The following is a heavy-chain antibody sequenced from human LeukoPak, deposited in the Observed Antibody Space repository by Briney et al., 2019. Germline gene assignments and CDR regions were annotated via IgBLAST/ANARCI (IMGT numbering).Heavy chain of an antibody. D-gene: IGHD6-19*01. CDR2: THYSGST. V-gene: IGHV4-59*01. Sequence: SETLSLTCTVSGGPISSYYWSWIRQPPGKGLEWIGYTHYSGSTNHNPSLKSRVTISVDTSKNQFSLKLSSVTAADTAVYYCARVNGGWYSDFDYWGQGTLVTVSS. CDR1: GGPISSYY. CDR3: ARVNGGWYSDFDY. J-gene: IGHJ4*02.